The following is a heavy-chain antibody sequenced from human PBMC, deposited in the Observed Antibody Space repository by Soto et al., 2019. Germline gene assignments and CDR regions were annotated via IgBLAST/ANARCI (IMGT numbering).Heavy chain of an antibody. Sequence: PSETLSLTCTVSGGSISSYYWSWIRQPPGKGLEWIGYIYYSGSTNYNPSLKSRVTISVDTSKNQSSLKLSSVTAADTAVYYCAREGRSGSYYNAPYYYYGMDVWGQGTTVTVSS. CDR3: AREGRSGSYYNAPYYYYGMDV. V-gene: IGHV4-59*01. CDR2: IYYSGST. CDR1: GGSISSYY. D-gene: IGHD3-10*01. J-gene: IGHJ6*02.